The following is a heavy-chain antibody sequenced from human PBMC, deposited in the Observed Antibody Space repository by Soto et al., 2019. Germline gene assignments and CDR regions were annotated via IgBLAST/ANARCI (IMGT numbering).Heavy chain of an antibody. Sequence: SETLSLTCAVYGGSFSGYYWSWIRQPPGKGLEWIGEINHSGSTNYNPSLKSRVTISVDTSKNQFSLKLSSVTAADTAVYYCARYGDYGVYYYYYMDVWGKGTTVTVSS. CDR2: INHSGST. CDR1: GGSFSGYY. CDR3: ARYGDYGVYYYYYMDV. J-gene: IGHJ6*03. D-gene: IGHD4-17*01. V-gene: IGHV4-34*01.